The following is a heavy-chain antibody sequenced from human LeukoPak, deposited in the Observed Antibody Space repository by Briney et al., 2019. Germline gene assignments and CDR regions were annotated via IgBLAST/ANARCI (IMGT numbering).Heavy chain of an antibody. CDR3: AKELYDNSALGY. D-gene: IGHD3-22*01. J-gene: IGHJ4*02. Sequence: PGRSLRLSCAASGFTFDDYAMHWVRQAPGKGLEWVSGISWNSGSIGYADSVKGRFTISRDNAKNSLYLQMNSLRAEDTALYYCAKELYDNSALGYWGQGTLVTVSS. CDR1: GFTFDDYA. CDR2: ISWNSGSI. V-gene: IGHV3-9*01.